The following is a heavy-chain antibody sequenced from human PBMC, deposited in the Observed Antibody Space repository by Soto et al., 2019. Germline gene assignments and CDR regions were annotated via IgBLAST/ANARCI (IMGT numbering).Heavy chain of an antibody. V-gene: IGHV3-7*03. Sequence: GGSLRLSCAASGFTFSSYWMSWVRQAPGKGQEWVANIKQDGSEKYYVDSVKGRFTISRDNAKNSLYLQMNSLRAEDTALYYCATDIEPRHTGDNNVFDIWGEGTMVTVSS. CDR2: IKQDGSEK. D-gene: IGHD7-27*01. CDR1: GFTFSSYW. J-gene: IGHJ3*02. CDR3: ATDIEPRHTGDNNVFDI.